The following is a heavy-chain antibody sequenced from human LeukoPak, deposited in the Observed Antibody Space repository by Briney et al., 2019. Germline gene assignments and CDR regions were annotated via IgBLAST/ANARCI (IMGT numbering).Heavy chain of an antibody. D-gene: IGHD3-3*01. CDR3: ARPRGVWSGYYNY. CDR1: GFTFSSYW. V-gene: IGHV3-7*01. J-gene: IGHJ4*02. Sequence: GGSLRLSCAASGFTFSSYWMSWVRQAPGKGLEWVANIKQDGSEKYYVDSVKGRFTISRDNAKNSLYLQMNSLRAEDTAVYYCARPRGVWSGYYNYWGQGTLVTVSS. CDR2: IKQDGSEK.